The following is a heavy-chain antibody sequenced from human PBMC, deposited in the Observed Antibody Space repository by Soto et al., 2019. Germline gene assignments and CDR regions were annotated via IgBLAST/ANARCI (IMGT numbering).Heavy chain of an antibody. CDR1: GGSVSSGSYY. CDR2: IYYSGST. CDR3: ASALYCSGGSCSFDP. Sequence: QVQLQESGPGLVKPSETLSLTCTVSGGSVSSGSYYWSWIRQPPGKGLEWIGYIYYSGSTNYNPSLKSRLPISVDTSKNQFSLKLSSVTAADTAVYYCASALYCSGGSCSFDPWGQGTLVTVSS. D-gene: IGHD2-15*01. V-gene: IGHV4-61*01. J-gene: IGHJ5*02.